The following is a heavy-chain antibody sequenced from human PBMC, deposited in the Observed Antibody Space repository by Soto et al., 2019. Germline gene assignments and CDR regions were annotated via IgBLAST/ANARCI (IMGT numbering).Heavy chain of an antibody. CDR3: ARGPGYSGYVDN. V-gene: IGHV4-30-2*01. Sequence: QLQLQESGSGLVKPSQTLSLTCAVSGGSISSGGYSWSWIRQPPGKVLEWIGYIYHSGSTQYNPSLKSRVTISVDRSKNQFSLKLSSVPAADTAVYYCARGPGYSGYVDNWGQGTLVTAS. J-gene: IGHJ4*02. CDR2: IYHSGST. D-gene: IGHD1-26*01. CDR1: GGSISSGGYS.